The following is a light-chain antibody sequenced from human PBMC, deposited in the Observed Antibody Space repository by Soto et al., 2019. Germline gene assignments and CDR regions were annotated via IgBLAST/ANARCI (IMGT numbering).Light chain of an antibody. V-gene: IGKV1-33*01. CDR1: QDISTY. Sequence: DIQMTQSPSSLSASVGDRVTITCQASQDISTYLNWYQQKTGKAPKLLIYDASNLERGVPARFSGSGSGTDFTLTNSSLQPEDIATYHCQPYDNIPFTIGGGTKVEIK. J-gene: IGKJ4*01. CDR2: DAS. CDR3: QPYDNIPFT.